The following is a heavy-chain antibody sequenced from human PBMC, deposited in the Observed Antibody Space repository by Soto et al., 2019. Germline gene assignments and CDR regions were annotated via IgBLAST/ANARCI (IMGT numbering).Heavy chain of an antibody. D-gene: IGHD6-19*01. Sequence: EVQLLESGGGLVQPGGSLRLSCAASGFTFSIYAMSWVRQAPGKGLEWVSSISGSGKSSYYADSVKGRFTFSRDNSKNTLNLQMNSLRADDTAVYSCAKYHPDGWYGSLDYWGQGTLVTVSS. CDR1: GFTFSIYA. V-gene: IGHV3-23*01. J-gene: IGHJ4*02. CDR3: AKYHPDGWYGSLDY. CDR2: ISGSGKSS.